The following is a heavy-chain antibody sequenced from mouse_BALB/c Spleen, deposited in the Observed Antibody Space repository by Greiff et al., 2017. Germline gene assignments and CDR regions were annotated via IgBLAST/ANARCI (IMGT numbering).Heavy chain of an antibody. D-gene: IGHD2-10*02. Sequence: VQLKQSGPELVTPGASVKVSCTASGYSFTDYNMYWVKQSHGKSLVWIGYIDPYNGGTSYNQTFKGKATLTVDKSSSTAFMHLTSLTSEDSAVYYCERQYGKGDYAMDYWGQGTSVTGTS. CDR3: ERQYGKGDYAMDY. CDR2: IDPYNGGT. V-gene: IGHV1S135*01. CDR1: GYSFTDYN. J-gene: IGHJ4*01.